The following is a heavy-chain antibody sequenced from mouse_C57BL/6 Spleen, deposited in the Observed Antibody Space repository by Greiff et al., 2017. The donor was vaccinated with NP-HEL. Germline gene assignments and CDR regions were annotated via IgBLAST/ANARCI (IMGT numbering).Heavy chain of an antibody. CDR3: ASRTAQASFDY. CDR2: IDPSDSYT. V-gene: IGHV1-59*01. CDR1: GYTFTSYW. Sequence: QVQLQQSGAELVRPGTSVKLSCKASGYTFTSYWMHWVKQRPGQGLEWIGVIDPSDSYTNYNQKFKGKATLTVDTSSSTAYMQLSSLTSEDSAVYYCASRTAQASFDYWGQGTTLTVSS. D-gene: IGHD3-2*02. J-gene: IGHJ2*01.